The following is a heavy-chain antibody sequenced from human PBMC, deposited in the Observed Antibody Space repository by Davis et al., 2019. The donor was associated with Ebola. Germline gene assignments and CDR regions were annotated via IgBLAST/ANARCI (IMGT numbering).Heavy chain of an antibody. J-gene: IGHJ4*02. V-gene: IGHV3-30*18. D-gene: IGHD2-15*01. CDR2: ISYDGSHK. CDR3: AKEGYTSTSAPDY. CDR1: GFTFNSYG. Sequence: PGGSLRLSCVASGFTFNSYGMHWVRQAPGKGLEWVAVISYDGSHKYYANSVKGRFTISRDNSKNTLYLQLNGLKSDDTAVYYCAKEGYTSTSAPDYWGQGTLVTVSS.